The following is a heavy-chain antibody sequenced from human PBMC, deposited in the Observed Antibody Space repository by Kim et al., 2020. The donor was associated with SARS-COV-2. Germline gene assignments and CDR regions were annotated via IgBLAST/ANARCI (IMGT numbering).Heavy chain of an antibody. V-gene: IGHV1-24*01. CDR2: FDPEDGET. Sequence: ASVKVSCKVSGYTLTELSMHWVRQAPGKGLEWMGGFDPEDGETIYAQKFQGRVTMTEDTSTDTAYMELSSLRSEDTAVYYCATDHKEVSGSYYWGNGMDVWGQGTTVTVSS. J-gene: IGHJ6*02. CDR3: ATDHKEVSGSYYWGNGMDV. CDR1: GYTLTELS. D-gene: IGHD1-26*01.